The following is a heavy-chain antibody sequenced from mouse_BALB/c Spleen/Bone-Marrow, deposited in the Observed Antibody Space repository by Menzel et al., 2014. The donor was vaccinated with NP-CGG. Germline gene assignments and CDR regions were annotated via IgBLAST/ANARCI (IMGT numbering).Heavy chain of an antibody. Sequence: DVMLVESGGGLVQPGGSLKLSCAASGFDFXRYWMSWVRQAPGKGLEWIGEINPDSSTINYTPSLKDKFIISRDNAKNTLYLQMSKVRSEDTALYYCSRLYCYGNFAYWGQGTLVTVSA. J-gene: IGHJ3*01. D-gene: IGHD1-1*01. CDR2: INPDSSTI. CDR3: SRLYCYGNFAY. CDR1: GFDFXRYW. V-gene: IGHV4-1*02.